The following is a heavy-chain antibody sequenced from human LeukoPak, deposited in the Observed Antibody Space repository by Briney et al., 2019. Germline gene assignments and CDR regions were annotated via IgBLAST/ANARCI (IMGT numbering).Heavy chain of an antibody. CDR1: GGSISSYY. CDR2: IYYSGST. D-gene: IGHD3-3*02. V-gene: IGHV4-59*01. CDR3: TRLHFHYMDV. J-gene: IGHJ6*03. Sequence: PSETLSLTCTVSGGSISSYYWSWIRQPPGKGLEWIGYIYYSGSTNYNPSLKSRVTISVDTSKNQFSLKLSSVTAADTAVYYCTRLHFHYMDVWGKGTTVTVSS.